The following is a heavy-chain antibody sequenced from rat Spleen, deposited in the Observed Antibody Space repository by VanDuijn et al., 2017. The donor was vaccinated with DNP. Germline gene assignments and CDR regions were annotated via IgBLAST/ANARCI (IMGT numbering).Heavy chain of an antibody. CDR3: ASQNYGGYWFAY. J-gene: IGHJ3*01. CDR2: ISTSGGST. Sequence: EVQLVESGGGLVQPGRSLKLSCAASGFTFSNYDMAWVRQAPTKGLEWVASISTSGGSTYYRDSVKGRFTVSRDNAKSTLYLQMDSLRSEDTATYYCASQNYGGYWFAYWGQGTLVTVSS. CDR1: GFTFSNYD. D-gene: IGHD1-11*01. V-gene: IGHV5-25*01.